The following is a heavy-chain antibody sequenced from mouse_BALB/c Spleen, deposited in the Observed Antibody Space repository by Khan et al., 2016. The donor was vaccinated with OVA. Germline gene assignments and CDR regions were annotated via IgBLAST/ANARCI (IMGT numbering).Heavy chain of an antibody. CDR2: IYPGSGNT. Sequence: QVRLQQSGAELARPGASVKLSCKASGYTFTDYYINWVKQRTGQGLEWIGEIYPGSGNTYYNEKFKDKATLTSDKSSSTAFMQRESLTSEDSSCYFSARSGIGDVAYWSQGNLVTVSA. CDR3: ARSGIGDVAY. CDR1: GYTFTDYY. D-gene: IGHD2-13*01. V-gene: IGHV1-77*01. J-gene: IGHJ3*01.